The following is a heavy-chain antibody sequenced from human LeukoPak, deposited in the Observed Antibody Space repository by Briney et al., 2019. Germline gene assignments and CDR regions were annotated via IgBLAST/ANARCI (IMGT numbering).Heavy chain of an antibody. CDR1: GYTFTSYG. Sequence: GASVKVSCKASGYTFTSYGISWVRQAPGQGLEWMGWISAYNGNTNYAQKLQGRVTMTRDTSISTAYMELSRLRSDDTAVYYCASSPYDFWSGYYIYYYYMDVWGKGTTVTVSS. D-gene: IGHD3-3*01. CDR2: ISAYNGNT. J-gene: IGHJ6*03. V-gene: IGHV1-18*01. CDR3: ASSPYDFWSGYYIYYYYMDV.